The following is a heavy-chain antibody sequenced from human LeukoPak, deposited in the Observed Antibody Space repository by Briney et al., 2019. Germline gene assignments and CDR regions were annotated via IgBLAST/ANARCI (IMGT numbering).Heavy chain of an antibody. CDR2: IYYSGST. CDR1: GGSISSSSYY. CDR3: ARLGYCSGGTCYNWFVP. D-gene: IGHD2-15*01. V-gene: IGHV4-39*07. Sequence: SETLSLTCTVSGGSISSSSYYWGWIRQPPGKGLEWIGSIYYSGSTYYNPSLKSRVTISGDRSKNQFSLKLSSVTAADTAVYYCARLGYCSGGTCYNWFVPWGQGTLVTVSS. J-gene: IGHJ5*02.